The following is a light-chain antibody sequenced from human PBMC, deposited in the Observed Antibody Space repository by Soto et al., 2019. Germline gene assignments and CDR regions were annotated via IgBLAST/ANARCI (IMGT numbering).Light chain of an antibody. Sequence: EILMTQSPVTLSVSPGERATLSCRASQSVSSNLAWYPQKPGQAPSLLIYGAFTKATGIPARFSGTGSWTEFTLTISSLQSEDFALYYCQQYNDWPLTFGQGTKVEI. CDR3: QQYNDWPLT. CDR1: QSVSSN. V-gene: IGKV3-15*01. J-gene: IGKJ1*01. CDR2: GAF.